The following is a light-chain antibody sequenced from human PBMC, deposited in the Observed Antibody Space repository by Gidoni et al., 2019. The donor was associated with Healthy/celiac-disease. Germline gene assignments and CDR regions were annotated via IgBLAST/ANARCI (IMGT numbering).Light chain of an antibody. Sequence: SYVLTQPPSVSVAPGKTARITCGGNNIGSTSVHWYQHKPGQAPVLVLYFDSERPSGIPERFSGSNAGNTATLTSSGVEAGDEADYYCQVWDSRSDHWVFGGGTKLTVL. CDR2: FDS. CDR3: QVWDSRSDHWV. V-gene: IGLV3-21*04. J-gene: IGLJ3*02. CDR1: NIGSTS.